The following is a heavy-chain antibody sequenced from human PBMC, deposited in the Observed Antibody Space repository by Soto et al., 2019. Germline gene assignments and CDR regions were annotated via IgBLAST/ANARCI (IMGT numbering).Heavy chain of an antibody. CDR3: GTGHVRGNDRHFDY. D-gene: IGHD3-16*02. CDR1: GFTFSSHW. CDR2: IIGDGNEI. V-gene: IGHV3-74*01. J-gene: IGHJ4*02. Sequence: EVQLAESGGGLVQPGGSLRLSCAASGFTFSSHWMHWVRQAPGKGLVWVSRIIGDGNEITYADSVKGRFTISRDNAKNTVILQMNSQRAEDSAVYDGGTGHVRGNDRHFDYWGQGTLVTVSS.